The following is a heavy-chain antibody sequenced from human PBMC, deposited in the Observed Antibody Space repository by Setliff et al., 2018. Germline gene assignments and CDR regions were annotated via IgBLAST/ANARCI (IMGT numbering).Heavy chain of an antibody. CDR3: AREKPHTYNFDY. J-gene: IGHJ4*02. CDR2: VFHTGDYT. Sequence: ASVKVSCKASGYTFTSYHMHWVRQAPGQGLEWMGIVFHTGDYTIYAQMFQGRVTMTRDTSTSTVYMELSSLRSEDTAVYYCAREKPHTYNFDYWGQGTPVTV. D-gene: IGHD1-1*01. CDR1: GYTFTSYH. V-gene: IGHV1-46*01.